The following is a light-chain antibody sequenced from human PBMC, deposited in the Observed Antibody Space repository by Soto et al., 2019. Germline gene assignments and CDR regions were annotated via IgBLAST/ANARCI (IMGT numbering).Light chain of an antibody. J-gene: IGKJ1*01. CDR2: DAS. CDR3: QQSYTTPRT. CDR1: QSISRF. V-gene: IGKV1-39*01. Sequence: DIQMTQSPSTLSASVGDRVIIHCRASQSISRFLALYHQKPGKAPNLLIYDASILESGVPSRFSGSGSGTDFTLTISSLQPEDFATYYCQQSYTTPRTFGQGTKVDIK.